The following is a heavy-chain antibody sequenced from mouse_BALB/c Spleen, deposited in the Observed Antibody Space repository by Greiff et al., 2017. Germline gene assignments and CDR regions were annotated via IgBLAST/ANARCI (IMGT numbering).Heavy chain of an antibody. CDR1: GFTFSSFG. Sequence: DVQLQESGGGLVQPGGSRKLSCAASGFTFSSFGMHWVRQAPEKGLEWVAYISSGSSTIYYADTVKGRFTISRDNPKNTLFLQMTSLRSEDTAMYYCAREGGTRAMDYWGQGTSVTVSS. J-gene: IGHJ4*01. V-gene: IGHV5-17*02. CDR3: AREGGTRAMDY. CDR2: ISSGSSTI. D-gene: IGHD4-1*01.